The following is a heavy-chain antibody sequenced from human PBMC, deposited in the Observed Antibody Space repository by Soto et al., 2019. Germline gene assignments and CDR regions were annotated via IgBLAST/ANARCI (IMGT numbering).Heavy chain of an antibody. Sequence: QVQLQESGPGLVKPSQTLSLTCTVSGGSISSGGYYWSWIRQHPGKGLEWIGYIYYSGSTYYNPSLKSRVTRSVDTSKNQFSLKLSSVTAADTAVYYCATGEKGVGGDAFDIWGQGTMVTVSS. CDR1: GGSISSGGYY. V-gene: IGHV4-31*03. D-gene: IGHD2-8*01. CDR2: IYYSGST. J-gene: IGHJ3*02. CDR3: ATGEKGVGGDAFDI.